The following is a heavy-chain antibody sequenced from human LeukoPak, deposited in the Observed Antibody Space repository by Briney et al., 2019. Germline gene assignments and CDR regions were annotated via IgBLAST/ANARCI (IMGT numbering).Heavy chain of an antibody. J-gene: IGHJ3*02. D-gene: IGHD3-22*01. Sequence: GGSLRLSCAASGFTFSSYGMHWVRQAPGKGLEWVAVISYDGSNKYYADSVKGRFTISRDNAKNSLYLQMNSLRAEDTAVYYCARVQTYYYDSSGWDAFDIWGQGTMVTVSS. CDR2: ISYDGSNK. CDR3: ARVQTYYYDSSGWDAFDI. V-gene: IGHV3-30*03. CDR1: GFTFSSYG.